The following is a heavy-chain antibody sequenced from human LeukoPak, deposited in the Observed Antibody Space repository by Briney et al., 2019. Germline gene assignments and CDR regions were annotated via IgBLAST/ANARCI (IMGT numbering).Heavy chain of an antibody. V-gene: IGHV1-2*02. Sequence: ASVKVSCKASGYTFTGYYMHWVRQAPGQGLEWMGWINPNSGGTNYAQKFQGRVTMTRDTSISTAYMELSRLRSDDTAVYYCARAACYDSSGFDYWGQGTLVTVSS. J-gene: IGHJ4*02. CDR2: INPNSGGT. CDR1: GYTFTGYY. D-gene: IGHD3-22*01. CDR3: ARAACYDSSGFDY.